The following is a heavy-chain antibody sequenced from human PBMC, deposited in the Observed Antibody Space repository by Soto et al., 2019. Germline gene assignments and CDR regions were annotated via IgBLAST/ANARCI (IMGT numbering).Heavy chain of an antibody. Sequence: ASVKVSCKASGYTFTSYYMHWVRQAPGQGLEWMGIINPSGGSTSYAQKFQGGVTMTRDTSTSTVYMELSSLRSEDTAVYYCARGLTIFGVVTIPHFDYWGQGTLVTVSS. D-gene: IGHD3-3*01. CDR3: ARGLTIFGVVTIPHFDY. CDR1: GYTFTSYY. J-gene: IGHJ4*02. CDR2: INPSGGST. V-gene: IGHV1-46*01.